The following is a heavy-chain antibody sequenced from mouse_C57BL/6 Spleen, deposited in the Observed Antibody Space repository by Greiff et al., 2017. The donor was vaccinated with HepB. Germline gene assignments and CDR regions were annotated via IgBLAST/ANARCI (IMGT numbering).Heavy chain of an antibody. V-gene: IGHV3-6*01. CDR3: AREDNYYGSSPGFAY. CDR1: GYFITSGYY. J-gene: IGHJ3*01. Sequence: DVKLQESGPGLVKPSQSLSLTCSVTGYFITSGYYWNWIRQFPGNKLEWMGYISYDGSNNYNPSLKNRISITRDTSKNQFFLKLNSVTTEDTATYYCAREDNYYGSSPGFAYWGQGTLVTVSA. D-gene: IGHD1-1*01. CDR2: ISYDGSN.